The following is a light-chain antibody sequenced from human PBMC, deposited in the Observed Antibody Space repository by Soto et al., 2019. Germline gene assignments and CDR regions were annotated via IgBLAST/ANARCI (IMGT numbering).Light chain of an antibody. Sequence: QSALTQPRSVSGSPGQSVTISCTGTSSDVGGYNDVSWYQQHQGKAPKLMIYDVSKRPSGVPDRFSGSKSGNTASLTISGLQAEDEADYYCCSYAGSYSYVFGTGTKLTVL. V-gene: IGLV2-11*01. J-gene: IGLJ1*01. CDR2: DVS. CDR1: SSDVGGYND. CDR3: CSYAGSYSYV.